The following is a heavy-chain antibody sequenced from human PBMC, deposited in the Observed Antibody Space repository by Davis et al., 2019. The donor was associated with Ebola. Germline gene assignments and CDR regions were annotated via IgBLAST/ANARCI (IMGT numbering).Heavy chain of an antibody. CDR3: ARERSSGSYWGFDY. CDR1: GFTLSSSE. CDR2: SSSSGRTI. V-gene: IGHV3-48*03. D-gene: IGHD6-19*01. J-gene: IGHJ4*02. Sequence: GESLKISCAASGFTLSSSEMNWVRQAPGKGLEWVSYSSSSGRTIYYADSVRGRFTISRDNAKNSLYLQMNSLRAEDTALYYCARERSSGSYWGFDYWGQGTLVTVSS.